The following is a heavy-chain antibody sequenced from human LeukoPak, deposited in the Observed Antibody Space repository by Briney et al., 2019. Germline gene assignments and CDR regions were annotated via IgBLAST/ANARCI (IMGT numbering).Heavy chain of an antibody. D-gene: IGHD3-22*01. J-gene: IGHJ4*02. CDR2: ISGSGSYI. CDR3: ASDRSLIASLYYFDN. V-gene: IGHV3-21*01. CDR1: GITFSAYT. Sequence: GGSLRLSCAASGITFSAYTMNWVRQAPGKGLEWVSSISGSGSYIFYADSVKGRFTISRDNAKNSLYLQMNSLRAEDTAVYYRASDRSLIASLYYFDNWGQGTLVTVSS.